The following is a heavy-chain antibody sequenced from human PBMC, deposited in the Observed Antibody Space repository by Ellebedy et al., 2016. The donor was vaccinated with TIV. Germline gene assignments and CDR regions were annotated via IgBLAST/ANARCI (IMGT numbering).Heavy chain of an antibody. CDR2: FYYSGNI. Sequence: SETLSLXXTVSGGSISSSSYYWGWIRQPPGKGLEWIGTFYYSGNIYYNPSLKSRVTISVDRSQNQFSLKLTSVTAADTAVYYCARLSAHTVTVDYWGQGTLVTVSS. V-gene: IGHV4-39*01. D-gene: IGHD4-17*01. CDR1: GGSISSSSYY. J-gene: IGHJ4*02. CDR3: ARLSAHTVTVDY.